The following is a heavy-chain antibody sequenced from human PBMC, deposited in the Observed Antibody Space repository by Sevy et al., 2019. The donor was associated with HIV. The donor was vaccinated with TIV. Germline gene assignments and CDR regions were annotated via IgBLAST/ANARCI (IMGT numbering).Heavy chain of an antibody. Sequence: GGSLRLSCAASGFTSTNAWMNWVRQAPGKGLEWVGRIKGKTEDETTDYAAPVKGRFTISRDDSKNTVYLQMNSLKTELTAFYYCTTENTEWLRFQAADWYFNLWGRGTLVTVSS. CDR3: TTENTEWLRFQAADWYFNL. J-gene: IGHJ2*01. CDR2: IKGKTEDETT. CDR1: GFTSTNAW. D-gene: IGHD5-12*01. V-gene: IGHV3-15*07.